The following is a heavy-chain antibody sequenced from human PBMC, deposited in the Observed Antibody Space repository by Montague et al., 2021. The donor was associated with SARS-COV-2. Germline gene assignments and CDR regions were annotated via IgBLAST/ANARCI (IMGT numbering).Heavy chain of an antibody. Sequence: SETLSLTCTLSGGSISTIVNFWAWIRQPPGKGLEWIGSISYTGSTYHNPSLKSRVTMSVDTSKNQFSLKLNSVTAADTAVYYCARSGDPGTTVTYLYWGQGTLVTVSS. CDR2: ISYTGST. J-gene: IGHJ4*02. CDR1: GGSISTIVNF. V-gene: IGHV4-39*07. CDR3: ARSGDPGTTVTYLY. D-gene: IGHD4-11*01.